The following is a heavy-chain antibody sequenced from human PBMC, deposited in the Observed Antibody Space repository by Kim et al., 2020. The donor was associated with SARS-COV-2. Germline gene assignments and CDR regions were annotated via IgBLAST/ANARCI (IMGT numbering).Heavy chain of an antibody. Sequence: GGSLRLSCAASGFTFDDYAMHWVRQAPGKGLEWVSGINWNSGSIDYADSVKGRFTISRDNAKNSLYLQMNSLRAEDTALYYCAKDIGDTAMDKRHAFDIWGQGTMVTVSS. D-gene: IGHD5-18*01. CDR1: GFTFDDYA. V-gene: IGHV3-9*01. CDR3: AKDIGDTAMDKRHAFDI. J-gene: IGHJ3*02. CDR2: INWNSGSI.